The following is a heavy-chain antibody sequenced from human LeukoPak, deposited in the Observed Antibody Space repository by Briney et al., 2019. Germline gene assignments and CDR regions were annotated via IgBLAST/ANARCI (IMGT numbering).Heavy chain of an antibody. CDR2: ISGNGYNT. J-gene: IGHJ3*02. CDR1: GITFSSHA. D-gene: IGHD6-13*01. CDR3: ARASIAAAGPHDVYDI. V-gene: IGHV3-64*01. Sequence: SGGSLRLSCAASGITFSSHAMHWVRRAPGKGLEYVSAISGNGYNTWYANSVKGRFTISRDNPKNTLYLQMGSLRAEDMAVYYCARASIAAAGPHDVYDIWGQGTMVTVSS.